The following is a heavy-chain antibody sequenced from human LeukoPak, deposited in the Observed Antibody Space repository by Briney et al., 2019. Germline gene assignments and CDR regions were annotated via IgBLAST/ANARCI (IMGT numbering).Heavy chain of an antibody. Sequence: SETLSLTCIVSGDSISTDYWSWIRQPPGKGLEWIGYIYYSGSTNYNPSLKSRVTISVDTSKNQFSLKLSSVTAADTAVYYCARHRRDGLFDYWGQGTLVTVSS. V-gene: IGHV4-59*08. CDR3: ARHRRDGLFDY. J-gene: IGHJ4*02. D-gene: IGHD5-24*01. CDR2: IYYSGST. CDR1: GDSISTDY.